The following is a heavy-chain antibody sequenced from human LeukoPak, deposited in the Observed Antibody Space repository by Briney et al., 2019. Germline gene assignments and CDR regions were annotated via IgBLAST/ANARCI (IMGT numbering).Heavy chain of an antibody. CDR2: IYTSGST. V-gene: IGHV4-61*02. J-gene: IGHJ4*02. D-gene: IGHD6-19*01. CDR3: ARDGAVAGGL. Sequence: PSETLSLTCTVSGGSISSGSYYWSWIRQPAGKGLEWIGRIYTSGSTNYNPSLKSRVTISVGTSKNQFSLKLNSVTAADTAVYYCARDGAVAGGLWGQGTLVTVSS. CDR1: GGSISSGSYY.